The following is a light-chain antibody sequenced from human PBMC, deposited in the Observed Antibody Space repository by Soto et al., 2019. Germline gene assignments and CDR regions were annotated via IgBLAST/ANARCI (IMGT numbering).Light chain of an antibody. CDR3: QQSYSTPPYT. V-gene: IGKV1-39*01. CDR2: AAS. CDR1: QSISTY. Sequence: DIQMTQSPSSLSASVGDRVTITCRASQSISTYLNWYQQKPGKAPKLLIYAASSLQSGVPSRFSGSGSGTDFTLTICSLQPVDFATYYCQQSYSTPPYTFGQGTNLEI. J-gene: IGKJ2*01.